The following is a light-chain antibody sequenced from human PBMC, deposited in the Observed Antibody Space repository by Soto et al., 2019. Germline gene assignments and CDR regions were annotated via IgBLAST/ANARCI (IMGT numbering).Light chain of an antibody. J-gene: IGKJ1*01. CDR2: HAS. CDR1: QSVSDK. CDR3: QQYNNWPPWT. Sequence: ELVITHYSVTVSFSPVERATLSCRASQSVSDKLAWYQQKPGQAPRLLIYHASARATGIPARFSGSGSGTEFTLTISGLQSEDFAVYYCQQYNNWPPWTFGQGTKVDIK. V-gene: IGKV3-15*01.